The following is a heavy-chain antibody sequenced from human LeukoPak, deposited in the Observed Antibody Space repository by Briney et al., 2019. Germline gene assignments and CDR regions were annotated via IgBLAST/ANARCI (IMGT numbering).Heavy chain of an antibody. D-gene: IGHD3-10*01. CDR3: ATGYYGSGSFVDPSVAYRFDY. Sequence: ASVKVSCKVSGYTLTELSMHWVRQAPGKGLEWMGGFDPEDGETIYAQKFQGRVTMTEDTSTDTAYMELSSLRSEDTAVYYCATGYYGSGSFVDPSVAYRFDYWGQGTLVTVSS. V-gene: IGHV1-24*01. CDR2: FDPEDGET. CDR1: GYTLTELS. J-gene: IGHJ4*02.